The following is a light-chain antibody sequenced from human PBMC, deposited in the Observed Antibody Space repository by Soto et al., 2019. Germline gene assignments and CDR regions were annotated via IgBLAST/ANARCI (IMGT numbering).Light chain of an antibody. Sequence: AIQLTQSPSSLSASVGDRVTITCRASQGIRNDLGWYQQKPGKAPKLLIHAASTIQSGIPSRFSGSGSGTEFTLTISSLQPEDFATYYCQQNYNSPRTFGQGTKVDNK. CDR1: QGIRND. CDR3: QQNYNSPRT. V-gene: IGKV1-6*01. J-gene: IGKJ1*01. CDR2: AAS.